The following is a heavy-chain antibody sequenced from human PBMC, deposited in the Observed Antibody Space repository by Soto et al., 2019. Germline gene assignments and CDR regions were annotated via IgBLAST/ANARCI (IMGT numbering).Heavy chain of an antibody. CDR1: GFTFRNAW. CDR2: IKSKTDGGTT. V-gene: IGHV3-15*01. Sequence: GGALRLSCAASGFTFRNAWVSWGRPAPGEGLEWVGRIKSKTDGGTTDYAAPVKGRFTISRDDSKNTLYLQMNSLKTEDTAVYYCTTGQAAYYYYYGMDVWGQGTTVTVSS. CDR3: TTGQAAYYYYYGMDV. D-gene: IGHD2-15*01. J-gene: IGHJ6*02.